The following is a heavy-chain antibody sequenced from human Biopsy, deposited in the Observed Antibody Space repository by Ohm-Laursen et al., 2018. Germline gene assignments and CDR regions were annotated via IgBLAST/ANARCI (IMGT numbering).Heavy chain of an antibody. D-gene: IGHD6-19*01. CDR1: GDSVSGGSFY. CDR2: IYDRGSTA. Sequence: PSDTLSLTCTVSGDSVSGGSFYWTWIRQPPGQGLEYIGYIYDRGSTANYNPSLESRVTMSVDMPKNQFSLKLSSVTAADTAIYYCARGMRNSGWPYFDSWGQGTLVTVSS. CDR3: ARGMRNSGWPYFDS. V-gene: IGHV4-61*01. J-gene: IGHJ4*02.